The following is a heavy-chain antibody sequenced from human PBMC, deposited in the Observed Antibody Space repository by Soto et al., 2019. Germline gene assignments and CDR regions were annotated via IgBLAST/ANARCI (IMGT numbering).Heavy chain of an antibody. CDR3: SRTRSAWSEFHYYSLDV. D-gene: IGHD1-26*01. Sequence: PGGSLRLSCAASGFTFNSYGMHWVRQGPGKGLEWVAFISYDSTKTYYADSVKGRFTISRDNSNSALYVQMNSLTGEDTAVYYCSRTRSAWSEFHYYSLDVWGQGTTVTVSS. CDR1: GFTFNSYG. V-gene: IGHV3-30*03. J-gene: IGHJ6*02. CDR2: ISYDSTKT.